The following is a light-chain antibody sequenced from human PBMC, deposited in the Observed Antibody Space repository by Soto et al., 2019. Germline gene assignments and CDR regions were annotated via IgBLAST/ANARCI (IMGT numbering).Light chain of an antibody. CDR3: EPWDRHTRV. J-gene: IGLJ3*02. CDR2: LEGSGSY. CDR1: SGHSSYI. Sequence: QPVLTQSSSASASLGSSVKLTCTLSSGHSSYIIAWHQQQPGKAPRFLMKLEGSGSYNQVSGVPDRFSGSSSGADRYLTVSTLPSEGEADYPREPWDRHTRVSGGGTKLTVL. V-gene: IGLV4-60*03.